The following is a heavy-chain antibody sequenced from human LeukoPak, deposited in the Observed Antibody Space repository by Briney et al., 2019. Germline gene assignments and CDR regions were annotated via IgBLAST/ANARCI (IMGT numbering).Heavy chain of an antibody. D-gene: IGHD3-22*01. CDR2: MSAAGAST. J-gene: IGHJ4*02. CDR1: GFTFSSFA. Sequence: GGSLRLSCAASGFTFSSFAMSWVRLAPGKGLEWVSSMSAAGASTFYADSVKGRFTISRDNSKNTLYLEMNSLRAADTAVYYCARHAPLLPPYFDYWGQGTLVTVSS. V-gene: IGHV3-23*01. CDR3: ARHAPLLPPYFDY.